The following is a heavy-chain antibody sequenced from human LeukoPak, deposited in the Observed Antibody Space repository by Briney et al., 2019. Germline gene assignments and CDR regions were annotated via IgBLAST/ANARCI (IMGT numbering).Heavy chain of an antibody. J-gene: IGHJ4*02. D-gene: IGHD3-3*01. V-gene: IGHV4-30-2*01. CDR2: IYHSGST. Sequence: SETLSLTWTVSGGSISSGGYYWSWIRQPPGKGLEWIGYIYHSGSTYYNPSLKSRVTISVDRSKNQFSLKLSSVTAADTAVYYCARAGLEWLSSYFDYWGQGTLVTVSS. CDR3: ARAGLEWLSSYFDY. CDR1: GGSISSGGYY.